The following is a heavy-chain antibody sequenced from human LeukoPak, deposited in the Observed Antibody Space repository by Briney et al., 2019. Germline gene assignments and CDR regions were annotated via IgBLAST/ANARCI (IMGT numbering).Heavy chain of an antibody. Sequence: GGSLRLSCAASGFTFSSYEMNWVRQAPGKGLEWVANIKQDGSEKYYVDSVKGRFTISRDNAKNSLYLQMNSLRAEDTALYHCARGSSSSWFDPWGQGTLVTVSS. CDR1: GFTFSSYE. V-gene: IGHV3-7*03. CDR2: IKQDGSEK. J-gene: IGHJ5*02. CDR3: ARGSSSSWFDP. D-gene: IGHD6-13*01.